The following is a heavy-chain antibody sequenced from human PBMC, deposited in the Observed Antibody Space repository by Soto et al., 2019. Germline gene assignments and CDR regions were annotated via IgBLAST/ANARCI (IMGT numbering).Heavy chain of an antibody. D-gene: IGHD5-18*01. V-gene: IGHV4-31*03. CDR1: GGSISSGGYY. CDR2: IYYSGST. CDR3: ARSGSSYGQSPLLY. J-gene: IGHJ4*02. Sequence: SETLSLTCTVSGGSISSGGYYWSWIRQHPGKGLEWIGYIYYSGSTYYNPSLKSRVTISVDTSKNQFSLKLSSVTAADTAAYYCARSGSSYGQSPLLYWGQGTLVTVSS.